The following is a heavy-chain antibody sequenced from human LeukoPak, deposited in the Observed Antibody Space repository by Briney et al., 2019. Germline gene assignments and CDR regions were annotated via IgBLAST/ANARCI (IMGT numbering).Heavy chain of an antibody. CDR2: ISSSSSTI. CDR3: ARDTSPMVYAPPSGRFDP. Sequence: PGGSLRLSCAASGFTFSSYSMNWVRQAPGKGLEWVSYISSSSSTIYYADSVKGRFTISRDNAKNSLYLQMNSLRAEDTAVYYCARDTSPMVYAPPSGRFDPWGQGTLVTVSS. J-gene: IGHJ5*02. V-gene: IGHV3-48*01. CDR1: GFTFSSYS. D-gene: IGHD2-8*01.